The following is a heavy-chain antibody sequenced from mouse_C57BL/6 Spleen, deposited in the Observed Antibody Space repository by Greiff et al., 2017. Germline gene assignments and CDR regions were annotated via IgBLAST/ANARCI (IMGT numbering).Heavy chain of an antibody. J-gene: IGHJ3*01. V-gene: IGHV1-72*01. CDR3: ARSYDYDVSAWFAY. D-gene: IGHD2-4*01. Sequence: QVQLKQPGAELVKPGASVKLSCKASGYTFTSYWMHWVKQRPGRGLEWIGRIDPNSGGTKYNEKFKSKATLTVDKPSSTAYMQLSSLTSEDSAVYDCARSYDYDVSAWFAYWGQGTLVTVSA. CDR2: IDPNSGGT. CDR1: GYTFTSYW.